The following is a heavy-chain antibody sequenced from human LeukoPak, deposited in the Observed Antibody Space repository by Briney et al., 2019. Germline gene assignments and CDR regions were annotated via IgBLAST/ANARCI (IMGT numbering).Heavy chain of an antibody. V-gene: IGHV3-7*01. CDR2: IKQDGSEK. J-gene: IGHJ5*02. Sequence: GGSLRLSCAASGFSFSSYCMTWVRQAQGKELEWVANIKQDGSEKYYVDSVKGRFTISRDNAKNSLYLQMNSLRAEDTAVYYCARDTTTYCSSTSCYRKVSWFDPWGQGTLVTVSS. CDR1: GFSFSSYC. CDR3: ARDTTTYCSSTSCYRKVSWFDP. D-gene: IGHD2-2*01.